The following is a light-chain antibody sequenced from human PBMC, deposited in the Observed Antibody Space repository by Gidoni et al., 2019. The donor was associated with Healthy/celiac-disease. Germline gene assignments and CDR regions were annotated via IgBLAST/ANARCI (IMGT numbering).Light chain of an antibody. V-gene: IGKV3-20*01. CDR1: QSVSSSY. J-gene: IGKJ2*01. CDR2: GAS. CDR3: QQYGSSPPVT. Sequence: EIGLTQSPGTLSLSPGERATRPCRASQSVSSSYLAWYQQKPGQAPRLLIYGASSRATGIPDRFSGSGSGTDFTLTISRLEPEDFAVYYCQQYGSSPPVTFGQGTKLEIK.